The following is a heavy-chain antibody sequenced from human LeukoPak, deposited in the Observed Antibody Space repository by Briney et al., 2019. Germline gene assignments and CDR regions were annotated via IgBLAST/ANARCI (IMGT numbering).Heavy chain of an antibody. J-gene: IGHJ4*02. CDR2: ISCDGSNK. V-gene: IGHV3-30-3*01. Sequence: GGSLRLSCAASGFTFSSYAMHWVRQAPGKGLEWVAVISCDGSNKYYADSVKGRFTISRDNSKNTLYLQMNSLRAEDTAVYYCARDTIFGVVSYFDYWGQGTMVTVSS. D-gene: IGHD3-3*01. CDR1: GFTFSSYA. CDR3: ARDTIFGVVSYFDY.